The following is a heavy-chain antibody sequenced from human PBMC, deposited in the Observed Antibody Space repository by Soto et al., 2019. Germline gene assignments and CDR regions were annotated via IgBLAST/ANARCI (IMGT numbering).Heavy chain of an antibody. Sequence: QLQLQESGPGLVKPSETLSLTCTVSGGSISSSSYYWGWIRQPPGKGLEWIGSIYDSGSTYYNPSLKSRVTISVDTSKNQFSLKLSSVTAADTAVYYCARMRGDSLNWFDPWGQGTLVTVSS. V-gene: IGHV4-39*01. CDR3: ARMRGDSLNWFDP. D-gene: IGHD2-21*01. CDR1: GGSISSSSYY. J-gene: IGHJ5*02. CDR2: IYDSGST.